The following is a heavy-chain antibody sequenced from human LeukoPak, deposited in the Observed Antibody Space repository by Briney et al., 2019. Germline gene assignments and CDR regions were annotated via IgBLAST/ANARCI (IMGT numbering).Heavy chain of an antibody. CDR2: MNPNSGNT. CDR1: GYTFTSYD. Sequence: ASVTVSCKASGYTFTSYDINWVRQAPGQGLEWMGWMNPNSGNTGYAQKFQGRVTMTRNTSISTAYMELSSLRSEDTAVYYCARGPGVGGYNLNWGQGTLVTVSS. CDR3: ARGPGVGGYNLN. D-gene: IGHD5-24*01. J-gene: IGHJ4*02. V-gene: IGHV1-8*01.